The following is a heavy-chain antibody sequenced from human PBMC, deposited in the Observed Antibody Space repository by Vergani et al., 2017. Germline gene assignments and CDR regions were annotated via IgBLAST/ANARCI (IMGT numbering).Heavy chain of an antibody. V-gene: IGHV4-4*03. CDR1: GGSISSSNW. Sequence: QVQLQESGPGLVKPPGTLSLTCAVSGGSISSSNWWSWVRQPPGKGLEWIGEIYHSGSTNYNPSLKSRVTIAVDKSKNQFSLKLSSVTAADTAVYYCARALATIRRVPREANNWFDPWGQGTLVTVSS. J-gene: IGHJ5*02. CDR3: ARALATIRRVPREANNWFDP. CDR2: IYHSGST. D-gene: IGHD5-12*01.